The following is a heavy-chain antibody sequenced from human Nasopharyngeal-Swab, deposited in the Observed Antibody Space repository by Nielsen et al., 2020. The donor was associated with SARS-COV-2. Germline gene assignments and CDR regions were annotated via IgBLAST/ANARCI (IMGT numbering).Heavy chain of an antibody. CDR2: IYYSGST. CDR3: ALDYYDCSGYFRPNDY. J-gene: IGHJ4*02. D-gene: IGHD3-22*01. Sequence: WIRQPPGKGLEWIGSIYYSGSTYYNPSLKSRVTISVDTSKNQFSLKLSSVTAADTAVYYCALDYYDCSGYFRPNDYWGQGTLVTVSS. V-gene: IGHV4-39*07.